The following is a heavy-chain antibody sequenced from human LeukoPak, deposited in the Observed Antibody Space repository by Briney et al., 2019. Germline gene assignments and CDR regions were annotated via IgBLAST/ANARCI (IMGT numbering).Heavy chain of an antibody. D-gene: IGHD2-2*01. CDR3: ARVQDIVVVPAALDY. CDR2: ISSSSSII. V-gene: IGHV3-48*01. Sequence: GGSLRLSCAASGFTFSSYSMNWVRQAPGKGLEWVSYISSSSSIIYYADSVKGRFTISRDNAKNSLYLQMNSLRAEDTAVYYCARVQDIVVVPAALDYWGRGTLVTVSS. J-gene: IGHJ4*02. CDR1: GFTFSSYS.